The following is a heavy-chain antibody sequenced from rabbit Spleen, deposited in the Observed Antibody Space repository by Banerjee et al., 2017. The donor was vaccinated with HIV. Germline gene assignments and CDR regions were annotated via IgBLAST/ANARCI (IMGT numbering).Heavy chain of an antibody. CDR1: GVSFSSNYY. CDR2: IDTGSSGFS. Sequence: QEQLVESGGGLVQPEGSLTLTCTASGVSFSSNYYMCWVRQAPGKGLEWIACIDTGSSGFSYFASWAKGRFTISKTSSTTVTLQMTSLTAADTATYFCARDSGSSFSSYGMDLWGQGTFVTVS. V-gene: IGHV1S45*01. CDR3: ARDSGSSFSSYGMDL. D-gene: IGHD8-1*01. J-gene: IGHJ6*01.